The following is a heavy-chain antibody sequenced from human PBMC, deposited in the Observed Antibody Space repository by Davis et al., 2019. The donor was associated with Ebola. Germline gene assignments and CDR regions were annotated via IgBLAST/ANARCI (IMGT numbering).Heavy chain of an antibody. V-gene: IGHV1-3*01. CDR1: GYTFTSYA. Sequence: ASVKVSCKASGYTFTSYAMHWVRQAPGQRLEWMGWINAGNGNTKYSQKFQGRVTFTRDTSASTAYMELSSLRSEDTAVYYCARDMGMVQEANWFDPWGQGTLVTVSS. CDR2: INAGNGNT. CDR3: ARDMGMVQEANWFDP. D-gene: IGHD3-10*01. J-gene: IGHJ5*02.